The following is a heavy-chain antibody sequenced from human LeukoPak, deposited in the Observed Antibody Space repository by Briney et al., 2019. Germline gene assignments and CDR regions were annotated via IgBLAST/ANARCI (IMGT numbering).Heavy chain of an antibody. V-gene: IGHV1-69*05. D-gene: IGHD3-10*01. CDR1: GGTFSSYA. CDR3: ARDRHYYATSGSFDY. J-gene: IGHJ4*02. CDR2: IIPIFGTA. Sequence: SVKVSCKASGGTFSSYAISWVRQAPGQGLERMGRIIPIFGTANYAQKFQGRVTITTDESTSTAYMELSSLRSEDTAVYYCARDRHYYATSGSFDYWGQGTLVTVSS.